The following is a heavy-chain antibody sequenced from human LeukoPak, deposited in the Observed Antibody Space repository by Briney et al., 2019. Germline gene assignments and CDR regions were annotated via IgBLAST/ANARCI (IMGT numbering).Heavy chain of an antibody. J-gene: IGHJ4*02. D-gene: IGHD6-19*01. V-gene: IGHV3-48*03. Sequence: GGSLRLSCAASGFTFSSYEMNWVRQAPGKGLEWVSYISSSGSTIYYADSVKGRFTISRDNAKNSLYLQMNSLRAEDTTVYYCARDISGWYDYWGQGTLVTVSS. CDR2: ISSSGSTI. CDR1: GFTFSSYE. CDR3: ARDISGWYDY.